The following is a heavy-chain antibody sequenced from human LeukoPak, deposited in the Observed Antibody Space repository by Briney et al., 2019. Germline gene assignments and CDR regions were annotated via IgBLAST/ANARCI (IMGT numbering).Heavy chain of an antibody. Sequence: GGSLRLSCAASGFTFSSYWMTWVHQAPGKGLEWVANIKPDGSDKYYVDSVKGRFTISRDNAKNSVYLQMNGLRAEDTAVYYCTNKVFAWGPGTLVTVSS. CDR3: TNKVFA. J-gene: IGHJ4*02. CDR1: GFTFSSYW. V-gene: IGHV3-7*02. CDR2: IKPDGSDK.